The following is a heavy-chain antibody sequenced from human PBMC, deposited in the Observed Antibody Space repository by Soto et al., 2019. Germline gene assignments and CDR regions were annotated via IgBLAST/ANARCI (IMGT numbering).Heavy chain of an antibody. CDR1: GGSFSGYY. J-gene: IGHJ4*02. V-gene: IGHV4-34*01. CDR2: INHSGST. Sequence: QVQLQQWGAGLLKPSETLSLTCAVYGGSFSGYYWSWIRQPPGKGLEWIGEINHSGSTNYNPSLKSRVTISVDTSKNQFSLKLSSVTAADTAVYYCASGRSYYYGSGSYFYYWGQGTLVTVSS. CDR3: ASGRSYYYGSGSYFYY. D-gene: IGHD3-10*01.